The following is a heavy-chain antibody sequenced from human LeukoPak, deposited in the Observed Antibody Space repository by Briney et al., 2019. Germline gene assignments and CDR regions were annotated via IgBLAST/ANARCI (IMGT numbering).Heavy chain of an antibody. V-gene: IGHV4-59*01. J-gene: IGHJ4*02. CDR3: ARGGYDILTGSPFDY. CDR2: IYYSGST. Sequence: SETLSLTCTVSGGSINSYYWSWIRQPPGKGLEWIGYIYYSGSTNYNPSLKSRVTISVDTSKNQFSLKLSSVTAADTAVYYCARGGYDILTGSPFDYWGQGTLVTVSS. D-gene: IGHD3-9*01. CDR1: GGSINSYY.